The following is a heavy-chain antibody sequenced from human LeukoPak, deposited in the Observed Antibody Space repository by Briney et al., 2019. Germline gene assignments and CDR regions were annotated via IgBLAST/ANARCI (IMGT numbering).Heavy chain of an antibody. V-gene: IGHV4-39*07. J-gene: IGHJ6*02. CDR2: IYYSGST. Sequence: SETLSLTCTVSGGSISSSSYYWGWIRQPPGKGLEWVGSIYYSGSTYYNPSLKSRVTISVDTSKNQFSLKLSSVTAAGTAVYYCARGPYYYDSSGYYIPYYGMDVWGQGTTVTVSS. CDR3: ARGPYYYDSSGYYIPYYGMDV. D-gene: IGHD3-22*01. CDR1: GGSISSSSYY.